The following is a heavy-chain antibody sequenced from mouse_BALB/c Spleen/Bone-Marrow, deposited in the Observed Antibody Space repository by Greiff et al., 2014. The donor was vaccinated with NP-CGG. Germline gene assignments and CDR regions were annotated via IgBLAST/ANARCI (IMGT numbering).Heavy chain of an antibody. V-gene: IGHV14-3*02. CDR1: GFNIKDTY. CDR3: ARWLLPYGLDY. CDR2: IDPANGST. D-gene: IGHD2-3*01. J-gene: IGHJ4*01. Sequence: EVMLVESGAELVKPGASVKLSCTASGFNIKDTYMHWVKQRPEQGLEWIGRIDPANGSTKYDPKFQGKATITAATSSNTAYLQLSSLTSEDTAVYYCARWLLPYGLDYWGQGTSVTVSS.